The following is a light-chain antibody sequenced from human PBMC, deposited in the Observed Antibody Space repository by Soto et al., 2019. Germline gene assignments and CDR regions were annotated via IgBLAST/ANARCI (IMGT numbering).Light chain of an antibody. Sequence: EIVMTQSPATLSVSPGERATLSCRASQSVSSNLAWYQQKPGQAPRLLIYGASTRATGVTARFSGSGSGTEFTLTISSLQSEDFALYFCQQYHSWPSFGGGTKVEI. CDR1: QSVSSN. J-gene: IGKJ4*01. CDR2: GAS. V-gene: IGKV3-15*01. CDR3: QQYHSWPS.